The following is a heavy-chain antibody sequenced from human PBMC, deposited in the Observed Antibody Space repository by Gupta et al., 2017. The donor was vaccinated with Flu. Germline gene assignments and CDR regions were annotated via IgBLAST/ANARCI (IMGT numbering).Heavy chain of an antibody. Sequence: EVQLLESVGGLVQPGGSLSISCAASGFTFSSYTMSWVRQAPGKGLEWVSSIIASGGSTYHADSVKGRFTISRDNSKNTLYLQMNSLRAEDTAIYYCAREFGPYFDYWGQGTLVTVSS. J-gene: IGHJ4*02. CDR1: GFTFSSYT. D-gene: IGHD3-10*01. CDR3: AREFGPYFDY. CDR2: IIASGGST. V-gene: IGHV3-23*01.